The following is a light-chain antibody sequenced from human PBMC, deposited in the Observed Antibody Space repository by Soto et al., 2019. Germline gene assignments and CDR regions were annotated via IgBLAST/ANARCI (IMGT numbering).Light chain of an antibody. V-gene: IGKV3-15*01. CDR2: GAS. J-gene: IGKJ4*01. Sequence: EIVMTQSPATLSVSPGERATLSCRASQSVSSNLAWYQQKPGQAPRLLIYGASTRATGIPARFSGSGSGTDFTLTISSLQSEDFAVYSCQHYNNWPPLTFGGGTKVEIK. CDR3: QHYNNWPPLT. CDR1: QSVSSN.